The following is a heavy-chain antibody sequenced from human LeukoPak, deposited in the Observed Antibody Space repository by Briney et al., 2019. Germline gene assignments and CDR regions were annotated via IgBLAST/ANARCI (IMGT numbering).Heavy chain of an antibody. J-gene: IGHJ5*01. CDR3: ARHIRAAAFDS. CDR2: IDRDGSEI. V-gene: IGHV3-74*01. Sequence: PGGSLRLFCAASGFSISDHFMHWVRQGPGKGLMWVSRIDRDGSEINYADSVKGRFTISRDNAKNTLYLQMNSLRDEDTAVYYCARHIRAAAFDSRGQGSLVTVSS. CDR1: GFSISDHF. D-gene: IGHD6-13*01.